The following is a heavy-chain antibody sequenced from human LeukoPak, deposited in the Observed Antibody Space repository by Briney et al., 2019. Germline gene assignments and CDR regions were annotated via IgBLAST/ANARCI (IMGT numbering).Heavy chain of an antibody. D-gene: IGHD3-16*01. CDR2: ISAYNGIT. V-gene: IGHV1-18*01. J-gene: IGHJ4*02. CDR1: GYTFSNYG. CDR3: ARDASYDDVWGSYGDY. Sequence: ASVKVSCKASGYTFSNYGISWVRQAPGQGLEWMGWISAYNGITKYAQKLQGGVTMTTDTSTSTAYMELRSLRSDDTAVYYCARDASYDDVWGSYGDYWGQGTLVTVSS.